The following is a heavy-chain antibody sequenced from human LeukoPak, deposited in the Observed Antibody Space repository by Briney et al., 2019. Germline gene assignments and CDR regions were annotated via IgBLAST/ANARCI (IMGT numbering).Heavy chain of an antibody. J-gene: IGHJ2*01. D-gene: IGHD6-13*01. CDR2: IIPIFGTA. CDR1: GGTFSSSA. Sequence: ASVKVSCKASGGTFSSSAISWVRQAPGQGLEWMGGIIPIFGTANYAQKFQGRVTITADESTSTAYMELSSLRSEDTAVYYCARAAAAGTLSQYFDLWGRGTLVTVSS. V-gene: IGHV1-69*13. CDR3: ARAAAAGTLSQYFDL.